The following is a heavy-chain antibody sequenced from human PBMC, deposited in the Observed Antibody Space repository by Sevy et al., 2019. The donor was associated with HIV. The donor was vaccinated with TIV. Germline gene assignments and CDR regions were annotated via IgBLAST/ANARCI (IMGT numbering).Heavy chain of an antibody. Sequence: GGSLRLSCAASGFDVSNNYMSWVRQAPGEGLEWVSVIYTGGSTYYADSVTGRFTMSRDTSKNTVYLQMDSLSAEDTAVYYCARDHGGVQDWYFDLWGRGTLVTVSS. V-gene: IGHV3-53*01. J-gene: IGHJ2*01. CDR3: ARDHGGVQDWYFDL. CDR2: IYTGGST. D-gene: IGHD2-8*02. CDR1: GFDVSNNY.